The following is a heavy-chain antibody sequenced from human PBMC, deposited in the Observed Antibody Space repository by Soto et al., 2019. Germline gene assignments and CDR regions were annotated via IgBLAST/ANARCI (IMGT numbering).Heavy chain of an antibody. V-gene: IGHV3-23*01. D-gene: IGHD2-2*01. CDR3: AKLSCSSTSCYARPGAFDI. J-gene: IGHJ3*02. Sequence: EVQLLESGGGLVQPGGSLRLPWAAFGLTFGSYALSWVGQAPGKGLGWVQAFSGSGGRTYYADSVKGRFTISRDNSKNTLYLQMNSLRAEDTAVYYCAKLSCSSTSCYARPGAFDIWGQGTMVTVSS. CDR1: GLTFGSYA. CDR2: FSGSGGRT.